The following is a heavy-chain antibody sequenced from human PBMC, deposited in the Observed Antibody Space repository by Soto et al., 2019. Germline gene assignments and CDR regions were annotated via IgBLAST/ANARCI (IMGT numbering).Heavy chain of an antibody. D-gene: IGHD3-16*01. CDR3: ARAGTFYAYVWADY. J-gene: IGHJ4*02. CDR2: INYSGST. CDR1: GGSISSRSYY. V-gene: IGHV4-39*01. Sequence: ETLSLACTVSGGSISSRSYYWGWIRQPPGKGLEWIGSINYSGSTYYNPSLKSRVTISVDTSKNQFSLKLSSVTAADTAVYYCARAGTFYAYVWADYWCQGTLVTVS.